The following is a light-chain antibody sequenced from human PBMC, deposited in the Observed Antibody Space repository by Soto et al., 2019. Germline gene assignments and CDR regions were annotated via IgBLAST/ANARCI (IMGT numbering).Light chain of an antibody. J-gene: IGKJ4*01. CDR3: QQYGVSPLT. CDR1: QSVPTNY. CDR2: GAS. Sequence: DIEMTQSPGTLSLSPGNTATLSCRASQSVPTNYLVWYQQKPGQAPSLLIYGASRRATGIPDRFSGSGSGTDFTLTIRLEPEDFAVYYCQQYGVSPLTFGGGAKVDIK. V-gene: IGKV3-20*01.